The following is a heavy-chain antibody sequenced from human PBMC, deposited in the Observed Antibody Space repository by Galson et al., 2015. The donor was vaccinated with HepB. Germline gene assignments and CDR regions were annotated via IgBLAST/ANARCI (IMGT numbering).Heavy chain of an antibody. CDR1: GFTFSSYG. Sequence: SLRLSCAASGFTFSSYGMHWVRQAPGKGLEWVAFIRYDGSNKYYADSVKGRFTISRDNSKNTLYLQMNSLRAEDTAVYYCAKSDSANYYDSSGLLDYWGQGTLVTVSS. V-gene: IGHV3-30*02. J-gene: IGHJ4*02. CDR2: IRYDGSNK. D-gene: IGHD3-22*01. CDR3: AKSDSANYYDSSGLLDY.